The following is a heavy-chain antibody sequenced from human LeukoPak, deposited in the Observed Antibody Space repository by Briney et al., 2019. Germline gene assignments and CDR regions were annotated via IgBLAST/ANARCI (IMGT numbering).Heavy chain of an antibody. CDR2: INHSGST. V-gene: IGHV4-34*01. CDR3: ARETWYSSRRWDFDI. D-gene: IGHD6-13*01. CDR1: GGSFSGYY. J-gene: IGHJ3*02. Sequence: SETLSLTCAVYGGSFSGYYWSWIRQPPGKGLEWIGEINHSGSTNYNPSLKSRVTISVDTSKNQFSLKLSSVTAADTAVYYCARETWYSSRRWDFDIWGQGTMVTVSS.